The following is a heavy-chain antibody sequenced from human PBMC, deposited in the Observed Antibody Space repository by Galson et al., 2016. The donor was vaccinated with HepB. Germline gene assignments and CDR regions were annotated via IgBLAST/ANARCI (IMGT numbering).Heavy chain of an antibody. D-gene: IGHD6-6*01. V-gene: IGHV3-49*03. Sequence: SLRLSCAASGFTFGDSAMSWFRQAPGKRLEWLGFIRSKTYGGTTELAASVKDRFTISRDYSKSIAYLQMNSLKTEDTAVYYCTGQLVGFYYYSGVDVWGQGTTVTVSS. J-gene: IGHJ6*02. CDR1: GFTFGDSA. CDR2: IRSKTYGGTT. CDR3: TGQLVGFYYYSGVDV.